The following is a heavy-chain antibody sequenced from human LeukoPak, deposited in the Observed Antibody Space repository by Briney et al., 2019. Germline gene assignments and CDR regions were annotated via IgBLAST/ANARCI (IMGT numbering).Heavy chain of an antibody. Sequence: PGGSLRLSCAASGFTLSSNYMSWVRQAPGSGRESGSVIYSGGSTYYPDSVQGRFTISRDNSKNTLYLQMNRLRAEDTAVYYCSRWYGFDYSFYYWGQGALVTVSS. V-gene: IGHV3-66*01. CDR3: SRWYGFDYSFYY. CDR2: IYSGGST. CDR1: GFTLSSNY. J-gene: IGHJ4*02. D-gene: IGHD6-13*01.